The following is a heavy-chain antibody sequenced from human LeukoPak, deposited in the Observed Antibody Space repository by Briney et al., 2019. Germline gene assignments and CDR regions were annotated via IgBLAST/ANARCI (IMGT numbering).Heavy chain of an antibody. J-gene: IGHJ4*02. CDR2: INHSGST. Sequence: SETLSLTCAVYGGSFSGYYWSWIRQPPGKGLEWIGEINHSGSTNYNPSLKSRVTISVDTYKNQFSLKLSSVIAADTAVYYCARGTSVYYDSSGYYFWGQGTLVTVSS. CDR1: GGSFSGYY. V-gene: IGHV4-34*01. D-gene: IGHD3-22*01. CDR3: ARGTSVYYDSSGYYF.